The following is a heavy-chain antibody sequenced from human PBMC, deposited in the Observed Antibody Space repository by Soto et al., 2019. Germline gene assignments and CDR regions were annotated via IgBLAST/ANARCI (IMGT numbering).Heavy chain of an antibody. CDR1: GGTFSSYA. J-gene: IGHJ6*02. V-gene: IGHV1-69*04. CDR2: IIPILGIA. CDR3: ARGKRTLVVPAAIDYYYYGMDV. D-gene: IGHD2-2*01. Sequence: ASVKVSCKASGGTFSSYAISWVRQAPGQGLEWMGRIIPILGIANYAQKFQGRVTITADKSTSTAYMELSSLRSEDTAVYYCARGKRTLVVPAAIDYYYYGMDVWGQGTTVTVSS.